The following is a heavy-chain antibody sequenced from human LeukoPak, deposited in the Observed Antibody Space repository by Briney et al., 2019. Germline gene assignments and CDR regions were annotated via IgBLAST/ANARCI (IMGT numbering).Heavy chain of an antibody. CDR3: ARGSIGLRPNNIDY. CDR2: INHSGST. D-gene: IGHD3/OR15-3a*01. J-gene: IGHJ4*02. CDR1: GGSFRGYY. Sequence: SEILSLTCAVYGGSFRGYYWSWIRQPPGKGLEWIGEINHSGSTNYNPSLKSRVTISVDTSKNQFSLKLSSVTAADTAVYYCARGSIGLRPNNIDYWGQGTLVTVSS. V-gene: IGHV4-34*01.